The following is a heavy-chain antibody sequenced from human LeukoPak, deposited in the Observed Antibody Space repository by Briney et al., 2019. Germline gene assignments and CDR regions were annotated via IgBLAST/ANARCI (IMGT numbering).Heavy chain of an antibody. J-gene: IGHJ4*02. D-gene: IGHD1-26*01. V-gene: IGHV5-51*01. CDR2: IYPDDSDT. CDR3: ARGLVGTITSFDC. CDR1: GYDFTSYW. Sequence: GESLKISCKGSGYDFTSYWIGWVRQMPGKGLEWMGIIYPDDSDTRYSPSFQGQVTISADKSISTAYLQWSSLKASDTAMYYCARGLVGTITSFDCWGQGTLVTVSS.